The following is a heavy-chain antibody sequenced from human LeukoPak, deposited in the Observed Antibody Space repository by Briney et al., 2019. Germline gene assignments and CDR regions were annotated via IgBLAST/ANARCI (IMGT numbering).Heavy chain of an antibody. CDR1: GGSISSYY. CDR2: IYYSGST. J-gene: IGHJ4*02. D-gene: IGHD3-16*01. Sequence: SETLSLTCTVSGGSISSYYWSWIRQPPGKGLEWIGYIYYSGSTNYNPSLKSRVTISVDTSKNQFSLKLSSVTAADTAVYHCARHNRQADLIWGQGTLVTVSS. CDR3: ARHNRQADLI. V-gene: IGHV4-59*08.